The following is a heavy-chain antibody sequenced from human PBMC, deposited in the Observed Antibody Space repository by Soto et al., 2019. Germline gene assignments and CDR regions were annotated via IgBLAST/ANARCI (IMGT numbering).Heavy chain of an antibody. J-gene: IGHJ3*02. D-gene: IGHD2-2*01. V-gene: IGHV4-4*07. Sequence: QVQLQESGPGLVKPSETLSLTCSVSGGSISSYYWSWIRQPAGKALEWIGRIYSSGSTNYNPSLKRRVTMAVDTSKNQFSLKLTSVTAADTAVYYCARDPYCRSTSCYDAFDIWGPGTLVTVSS. CDR3: ARDPYCRSTSCYDAFDI. CDR2: IYSSGST. CDR1: GGSISSYY.